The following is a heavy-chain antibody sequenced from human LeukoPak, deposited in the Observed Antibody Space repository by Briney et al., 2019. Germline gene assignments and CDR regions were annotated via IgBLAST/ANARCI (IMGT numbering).Heavy chain of an antibody. CDR3: ARDLVVVPAAESYAFDI. Sequence: PGGSLRLSCAASGFTFSSYAMHWVRQAPGKGLEWVAVISYDGSNKYYADSVKGRSTISRDNSKNTLYLQMNSLRAEDTAVYYCARDLVVVPAAESYAFDIWGQGTMVTVSS. V-gene: IGHV3-30-3*01. D-gene: IGHD2-2*01. J-gene: IGHJ3*02. CDR2: ISYDGSNK. CDR1: GFTFSSYA.